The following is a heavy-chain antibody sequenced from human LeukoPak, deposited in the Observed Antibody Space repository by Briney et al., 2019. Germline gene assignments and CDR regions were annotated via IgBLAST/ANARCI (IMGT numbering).Heavy chain of an antibody. V-gene: IGHV3-21*01. CDR1: GFTFSSYS. J-gene: IGHJ5*02. CDR2: ISSSSSYI. CDR3: ARERIAAMGWFDP. D-gene: IGHD6-25*01. Sequence: GGSLRLSCAASGFTFSSYSMNWVRQAPGKGLEWVSSISSSSSYIYYADSVKGRFTISRDNAENSLYLQMNSLRAEDTAVYYCARERIAAMGWFDPWGQGTLVTVSS.